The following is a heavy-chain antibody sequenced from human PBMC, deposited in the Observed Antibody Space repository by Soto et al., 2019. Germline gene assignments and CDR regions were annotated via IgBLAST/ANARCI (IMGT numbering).Heavy chain of an antibody. CDR2: INHSGST. V-gene: IGHV4-34*01. D-gene: IGHD2-15*01. Sequence: SETLSLTCAVYGGSFSGYYWSWIRQPPGKGLEWIGEINHSGSTNYNPSLKSRVTISVDTSKNQFSLKLSSVTAADTAVYYCARGDIHCSGGSCYSGYFDYWGQGTLVTVSS. CDR1: GGSFSGYY. J-gene: IGHJ4*02. CDR3: ARGDIHCSGGSCYSGYFDY.